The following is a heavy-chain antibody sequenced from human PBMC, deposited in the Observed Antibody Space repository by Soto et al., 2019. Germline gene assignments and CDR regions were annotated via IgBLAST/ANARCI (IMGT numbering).Heavy chain of an antibody. CDR2: IYPGDSDT. J-gene: IGHJ4*02. Sequence: GESLKISCKGSGYTFATYWIGWVRQTPGKGLEWMGIIYPGDSDTRYSPSFQGQVTISADKSISTAYLQWTSLKASDTAMYYCERQNPVVIVFDYWGQGTPVTVSS. CDR1: GYTFATYW. V-gene: IGHV5-51*01. D-gene: IGHD2-21*01. CDR3: ERQNPVVIVFDY.